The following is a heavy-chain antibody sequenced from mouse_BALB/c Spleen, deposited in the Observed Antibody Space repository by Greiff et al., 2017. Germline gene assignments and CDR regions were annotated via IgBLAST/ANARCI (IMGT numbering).Heavy chain of an antibody. CDR1: GFSLSTSGMS. D-gene: IGHD1-1*01. Sequence: QVTLKESGPGILQPSQTLSLTCSFSGFSLSTSGMSVGWIRQPSGKGLEWLAHIWWNDDKYYNPALKSRLTISKDTSNNQVFLKIASVVTADTATYYCARMGYYGSSYVYYFDYWGQGTTLTVSS. CDR2: IWWNDDK. J-gene: IGHJ2*01. V-gene: IGHV8-8*01. CDR3: ARMGYYGSSYVYYFDY.